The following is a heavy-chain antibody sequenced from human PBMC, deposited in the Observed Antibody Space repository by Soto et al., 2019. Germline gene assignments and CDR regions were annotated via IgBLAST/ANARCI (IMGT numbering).Heavy chain of an antibody. V-gene: IGHV4-59*01. Sequence: QVQLQASGPGLVKPSETLSLTCTVSGGSISSYYWSWIRQPPGKGLEWIGYIYYSGSTNYNPSLKSRVTISVDTSKNQFSLKLSSVTAADTAVYYCARCSRTGGVCWHWGQGTLVTVSS. CDR1: GGSISSYY. CDR2: IYYSGST. J-gene: IGHJ4*02. CDR3: ARCSRTGGVCWH. D-gene: IGHD2-8*02.